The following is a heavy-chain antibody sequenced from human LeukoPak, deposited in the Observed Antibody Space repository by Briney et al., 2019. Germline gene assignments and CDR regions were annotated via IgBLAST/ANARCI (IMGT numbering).Heavy chain of an antibody. Sequence: SETLSLTCAVYGGSFSGYYWSWIRQPPGKGLEWIGEINHRGSTNYNPSLKSRVTISVDTSKNQFSLKLSSVTAADTAVYYCARGGLRFQKYWGQGTLVTVSS. CDR1: GGSFSGYY. CDR3: ARGGLRFQKY. D-gene: IGHD3-3*01. V-gene: IGHV4-34*01. CDR2: INHRGST. J-gene: IGHJ4*02.